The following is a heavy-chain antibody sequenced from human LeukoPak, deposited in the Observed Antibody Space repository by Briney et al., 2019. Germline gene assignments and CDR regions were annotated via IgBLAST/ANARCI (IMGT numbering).Heavy chain of an antibody. CDR1: GFSVSSFG. CDR2: ISVNGETA. CDR3: AQGYSSGWYPY. V-gene: IGHV3-23*01. D-gene: IGHD6-19*01. J-gene: IGHJ4*02. Sequence: AGGSLRLSCAVSGFSVSSFGMSWVRQAPGKGLEWISAISVNGETAYYADSVKGRFIISRDNSKNTLYLQLSSLRAEDTAVYYCAQGYSSGWYPYWGLGSLVSVSS.